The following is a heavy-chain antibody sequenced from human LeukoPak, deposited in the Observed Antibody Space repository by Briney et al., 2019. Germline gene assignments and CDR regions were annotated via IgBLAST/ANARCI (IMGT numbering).Heavy chain of an antibody. J-gene: IGHJ1*01. CDR3: ARVTPATYGGNRNPRGQYFQH. D-gene: IGHD4-23*01. CDR1: GYTFTSYD. Sequence: ASVKVSCKASGYTFTSYDINWVRQATGQGLEWMGWMNPNSGNTGYAQKFQGRVTMTRNTSISTAYMELSSLRSEDTAVYYCARVTPATYGGNRNPRGQYFQHWGQGTLVTVSS. CDR2: MNPNSGNT. V-gene: IGHV1-8*01.